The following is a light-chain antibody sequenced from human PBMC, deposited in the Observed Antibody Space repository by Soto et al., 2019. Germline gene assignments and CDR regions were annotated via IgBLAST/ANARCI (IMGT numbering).Light chain of an antibody. J-gene: IGLJ1*01. Sequence: QSALTQPASVSGSPGQSITISCTGTSSDVGGYNYVSWYQQHPGKAPKLMIYEVSNRASGVSNPFSGSKSGKTASLTISWLPAEDEADYYCSSYTSSSTLYVFGTGTKLTVL. CDR3: SSYTSSSTLYV. V-gene: IGLV2-14*01. CDR1: SSDVGGYNY. CDR2: EVS.